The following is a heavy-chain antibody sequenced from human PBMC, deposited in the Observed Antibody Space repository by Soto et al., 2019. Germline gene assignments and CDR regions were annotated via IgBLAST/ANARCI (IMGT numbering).Heavy chain of an antibody. Sequence: QVQPVQSGAEVKKPGSSVKVSCKASGGTFSSYAISWVRQAPGQGLEWMGGIIPIFGTANYAQKFQGRVTLTADESTSTAYVELSSLRSEDTAVYYCARDRPALLLTYYGMDVWGQGTTVTVSS. J-gene: IGHJ6*02. CDR2: IIPIFGTA. CDR3: ARDRPALLLTYYGMDV. CDR1: GGTFSSYA. V-gene: IGHV1-69*01. D-gene: IGHD2-15*01.